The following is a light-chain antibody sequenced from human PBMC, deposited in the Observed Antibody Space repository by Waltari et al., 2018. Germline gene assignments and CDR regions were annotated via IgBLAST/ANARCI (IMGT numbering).Light chain of an antibody. CDR1: QILLHSNGYNY. J-gene: IGKJ2*01. CDR3: MQALQTPRT. Sequence: VVTQSPLSLPVTPGEPASIPCRSRQILLHSNGYNYLDWYLQKPGQSPQLLIYLVSTRVSGVPDRFSGSGSGTDFTLKINRVEAEDVGVYYCMQALQTPRTFGQGTKLEIK. V-gene: IGKV2-28*01. CDR2: LVS.